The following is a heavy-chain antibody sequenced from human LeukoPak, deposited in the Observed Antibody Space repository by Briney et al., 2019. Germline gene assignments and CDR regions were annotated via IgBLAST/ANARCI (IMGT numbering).Heavy chain of an antibody. V-gene: IGHV3-7*03. CDR3: ARDQYDTWSRRGNFDS. D-gene: IGHD3-3*01. CDR1: GFTFGKYW. Sequence: GGSLRLSCVASGFTFGKYWMSWVRQAPGKGLERVANIKLDGSEKNYVDSVKGRFTISRDNTKNSLYLQMNSLRVEDTAVFYCARDQYDTWSRRGNFDSWGQGTLVIVSS. CDR2: IKLDGSEK. J-gene: IGHJ4*02.